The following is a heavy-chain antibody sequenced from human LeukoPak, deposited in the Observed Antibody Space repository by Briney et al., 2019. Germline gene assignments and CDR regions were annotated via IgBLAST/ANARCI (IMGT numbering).Heavy chain of an antibody. CDR1: GFTFSSYS. D-gene: IGHD2-2*01. V-gene: IGHV3-21*01. CDR3: ARDLGYCSSTSCHYYYMDV. Sequence: PGGSLRLSCAASGFTFSSYSMNWVRQAPGKGLEWVSSISSSSSYICYADSVKGRFTISRDNAKNSLYLQMNSLRAEDTAVYYCARDLGYCSSTSCHYYYMDVWGKGTTVTVSS. J-gene: IGHJ6*03. CDR2: ISSSSSYI.